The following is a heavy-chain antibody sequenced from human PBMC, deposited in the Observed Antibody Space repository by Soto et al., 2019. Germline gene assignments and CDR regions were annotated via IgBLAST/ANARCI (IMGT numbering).Heavy chain of an antibody. CDR1: GYTFTSYG. CDR2: INAGNGNT. Sequence: ASVKVSCKASGYTFTSYGMHWVRQAPGQRLEWMGWINAGNGNTKYSQKFQGRVTITRDTSASTAYMELSSLRSEDTAVYYCARVSYYDSSITGFYDYWGQGTLVTVSS. D-gene: IGHD3-22*01. CDR3: ARVSYYDSSITGFYDY. V-gene: IGHV1-3*01. J-gene: IGHJ4*02.